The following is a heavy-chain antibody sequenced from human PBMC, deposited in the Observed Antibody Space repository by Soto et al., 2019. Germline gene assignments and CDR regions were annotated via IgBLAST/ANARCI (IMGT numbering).Heavy chain of an antibody. CDR2: ISYDGSNK. Sequence: GGSLRLSCAASGFTFSSYAMHWVRQAPGKGLEWVAVISYDGSNKYYADSVKGRFPISRDNSKNTLYLQMNSLRAEDTAVYYCARSSRILDNWFDPWGEGTLVTVSS. CDR3: ARSSRILDNWFDP. V-gene: IGHV3-30-3*01. J-gene: IGHJ5*02. CDR1: GFTFSSYA. D-gene: IGHD6-13*01.